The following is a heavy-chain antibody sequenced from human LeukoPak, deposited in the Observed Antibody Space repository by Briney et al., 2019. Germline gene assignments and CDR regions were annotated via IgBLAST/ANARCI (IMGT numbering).Heavy chain of an antibody. Sequence: ASVKVSCKASGYTFTSYGISWVRQAPGQGLEWMEWISAYNGNTNYAQKLQGRVTMTTDTSTSTAYMELRSLRSDDTAVYYCARDLVWSYRPYYYVMDFWGKGTTVTVSS. J-gene: IGHJ6*04. V-gene: IGHV1-18*01. D-gene: IGHD3-16*01. CDR3: ARDLVWSYRPYYYVMDF. CDR1: GYTFTSYG. CDR2: ISAYNGNT.